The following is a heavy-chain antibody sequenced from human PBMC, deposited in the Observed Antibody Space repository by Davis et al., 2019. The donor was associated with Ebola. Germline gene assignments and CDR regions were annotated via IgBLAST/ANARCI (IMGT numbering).Heavy chain of an antibody. Sequence: KVSCKGSGFSFTNNWIGWVRQMPGKGLEWMGIIYPGDSDTRYSPSFQGQVTISADESISTAYLQWSSLKASDTAMYYCARGTSLARNFDYWGQGTLVSVSS. V-gene: IGHV5-51*01. D-gene: IGHD3-3*02. CDR2: IYPGDSDT. CDR1: GFSFTNNW. CDR3: ARGTSLARNFDY. J-gene: IGHJ4*02.